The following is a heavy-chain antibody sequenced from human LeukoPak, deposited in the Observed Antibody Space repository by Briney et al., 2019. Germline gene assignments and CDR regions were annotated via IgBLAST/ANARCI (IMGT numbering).Heavy chain of an antibody. D-gene: IGHD2-15*01. V-gene: IGHV5-51*01. CDR2: IYPADSDT. CDR1: GYSFTNYR. J-gene: IGHJ3*02. Sequence: GESLKISCKGSGYSFTNYRIGWVRQMPGKGLEWMGIIYPADSDTTYSPSFQGQVTISADKSISTAYLQWSSLKASDTAMYYCARQGRYCSGGTCYFDAEAFDIWGQGTMVTVSS. CDR3: ARQGRYCSGGTCYFDAEAFDI.